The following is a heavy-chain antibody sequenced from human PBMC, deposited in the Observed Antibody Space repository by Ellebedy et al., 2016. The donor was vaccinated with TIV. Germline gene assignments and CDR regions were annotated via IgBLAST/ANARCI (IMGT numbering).Heavy chain of an antibody. J-gene: IGHJ4*02. V-gene: IGHV1-69*13. CDR1: GGKFSIYT. D-gene: IGHD5-24*01. Sequence: ASVKVSCKASGGKFSIYTVSWVRQAPGQGLEWLGGITPMFGTPNYAQKFQGRVTITADESTSTAYMELRSLKSEDTAVYYCARRNGYTTDLVDFWGQGTLVTVSS. CDR2: ITPMFGTP. CDR3: ARRNGYTTDLVDF.